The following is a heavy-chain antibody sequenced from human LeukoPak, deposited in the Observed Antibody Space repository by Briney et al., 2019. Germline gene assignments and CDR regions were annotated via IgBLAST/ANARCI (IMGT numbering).Heavy chain of an antibody. CDR1: GGTFSSYA. D-gene: IGHD1-26*01. J-gene: IGHJ4*02. Sequence: GASVKVSCEASGGTFSSYAISWVRQAPGQGLEWMGGIIPIFGTANYAQKFQGRVTITTDESTSTAYMELSSLRSEDTAVYYCARDAAPVGAHYFDYWGQGTLVTVSS. V-gene: IGHV1-69*05. CDR3: ARDAAPVGAHYFDY. CDR2: IIPIFGTA.